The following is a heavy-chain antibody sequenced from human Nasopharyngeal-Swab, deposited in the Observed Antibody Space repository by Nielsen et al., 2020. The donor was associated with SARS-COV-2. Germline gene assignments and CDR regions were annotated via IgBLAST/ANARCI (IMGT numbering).Heavy chain of an antibody. CDR3: ARSRYDFWSGYRNPNAFDI. Sequence: SVKVSCKASGGTFSSYAISWVRQAPGQGLEWMGGIIPFFGTANYAQKFQGRVTITADESTSTAYMELSSLRSEDTAVYYCARSRYDFWSGYRNPNAFDIWGQGTMVTVSS. V-gene: IGHV1-69*13. CDR2: IIPFFGTA. J-gene: IGHJ3*02. D-gene: IGHD3-3*01. CDR1: GGTFSSYA.